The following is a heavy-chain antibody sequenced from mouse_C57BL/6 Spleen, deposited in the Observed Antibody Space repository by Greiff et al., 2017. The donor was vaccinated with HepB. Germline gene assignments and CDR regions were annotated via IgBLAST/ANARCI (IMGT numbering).Heavy chain of an antibody. Sequence: QVQLQHSGAELVRPGASVTLSCKASGYTFTDYEMHWVKQTPVHGLEWIGAIDPETGGTAYNQKFKGKAILTADKSSSTAYMELRSLTSEDSAVYYCRVDYYGSSEEADYWGQGTTLTVSS. J-gene: IGHJ2*01. CDR3: RVDYYGSSEEADY. CDR1: GYTFTDYE. CDR2: IDPETGGT. D-gene: IGHD1-1*01. V-gene: IGHV1-15*01.